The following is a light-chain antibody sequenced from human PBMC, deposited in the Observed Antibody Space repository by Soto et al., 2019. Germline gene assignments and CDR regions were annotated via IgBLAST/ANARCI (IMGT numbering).Light chain of an antibody. J-gene: IGKJ1*01. CDR1: ENIASY. V-gene: IGKV1-39*01. CDR2: AAS. CDR3: QQSYSTPWS. Sequence: DIQMTQSPSSLSASVGDRVTITCRASENIASYLNWYQQKPGKAPTLLVYAASSLESGAPPRFSGTVSVTDFTLTITSLQPDDLATYFCQQSYSTPWSFGQGTKVEL.